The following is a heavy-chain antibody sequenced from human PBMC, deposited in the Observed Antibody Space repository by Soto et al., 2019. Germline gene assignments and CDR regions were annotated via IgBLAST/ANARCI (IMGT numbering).Heavy chain of an antibody. CDR2: ISHSGNT. Sequence: VQLQESGPGLVKPSGTLSLTCAVSGGSISSGNWWSWVRQSPRKGLEWIGEISHSGNTNHNPSLKSRVPLSLDXXKNQFSLKLTSVTAADTAVYYCASHRGNTYGPYDYWGQGTLVTVSS. V-gene: IGHV4-4*02. J-gene: IGHJ4*02. D-gene: IGHD5-18*01. CDR1: GGSISSGNW. CDR3: ASHRGNTYGPYDY.